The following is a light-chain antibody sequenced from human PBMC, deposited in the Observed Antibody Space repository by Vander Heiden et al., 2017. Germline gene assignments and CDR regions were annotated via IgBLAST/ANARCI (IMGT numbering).Light chain of an antibody. V-gene: IGKV3-11*01. CDR2: DAS. CDR1: QSIGTF. CDR3: QQRTNWPLT. J-gene: IGKJ4*01. Sequence: EIVLTQSPATLSLSPGERATPSCRASQSIGTFLAWYQKKPGQPPRLLICDASNRATGIPARFSGSGSGTDFTLTISSLEAEDFAVYYCQQRTNWPLTFGGGTKVEIK.